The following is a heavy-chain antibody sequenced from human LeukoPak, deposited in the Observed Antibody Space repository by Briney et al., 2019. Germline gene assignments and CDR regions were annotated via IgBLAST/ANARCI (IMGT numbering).Heavy chain of an antibody. CDR3: ARVRGYSYGDLFVEDAFDI. V-gene: IGHV4-59*01. D-gene: IGHD5-18*01. CDR1: GGSISSYY. J-gene: IGHJ3*02. CDR2: IYYSGSI. Sequence: PSETLSLTCTVSGGSISSYYWSWTRQPPGKGLEWIGYIYYSGSINYNPFLKSRLTISVDTSKNQFSLKLSSVTAADTAVYYCARVRGYSYGDLFVEDAFDIWGQGTMVTVSS.